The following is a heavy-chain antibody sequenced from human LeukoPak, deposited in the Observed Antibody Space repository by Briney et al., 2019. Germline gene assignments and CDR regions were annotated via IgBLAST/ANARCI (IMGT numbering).Heavy chain of an antibody. CDR2: ISSSSSYI. D-gene: IGHD1-26*01. CDR1: GFTFSSYS. V-gene: IGHV3-21*04. Sequence: GGSLRLSCAASGFTFSSYSMNWVRQAPGKGLEWVSSISSSSSYIYSADSVKGRFTISRDNAENSVFLQMNSLRIEDTAIYYCATDIRAVGDSRYFDYWGQGALVTVSS. CDR3: ATDIRAVGDSRYFDY. J-gene: IGHJ4*02.